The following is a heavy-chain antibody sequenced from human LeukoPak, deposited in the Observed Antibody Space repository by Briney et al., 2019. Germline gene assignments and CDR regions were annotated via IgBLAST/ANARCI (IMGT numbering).Heavy chain of an antibody. D-gene: IGHD2-2*02. J-gene: IGHJ4*02. V-gene: IGHV3-48*01. CDR2: ISSSSSTI. CDR3: ARDYVVPAAIRQFDY. CDR1: GFTFSSYS. Sequence: GGSLRLSCAASGFTFSSYSMNWVRQAPGKGLEWVSYISSSSSTIYYADSVKGRFTISRDNAKNSLYLQMNSLRAEDTAVYYCARDYVVPAAIRQFDYWGQGTLVTVSS.